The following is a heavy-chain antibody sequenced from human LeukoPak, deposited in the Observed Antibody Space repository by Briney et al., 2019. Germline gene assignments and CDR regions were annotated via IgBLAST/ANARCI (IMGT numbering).Heavy chain of an antibody. D-gene: IGHD3-22*01. J-gene: IGHJ4*02. V-gene: IGHV1-18*01. CDR2: ISAYNGNT. CDR1: GYTFTSYG. CDR3: ALSPTGYYYDSSGCYDY. Sequence: ASVKVSCKASGYTFTSYGISWVRQAPGQGLEWMGWISAYNGNTNYAQKLQGRVTMTTDTSTSTAYTELRSLRSDDTAVYYCALSPTGYYYDSSGCYDYWGQGTLVTVSS.